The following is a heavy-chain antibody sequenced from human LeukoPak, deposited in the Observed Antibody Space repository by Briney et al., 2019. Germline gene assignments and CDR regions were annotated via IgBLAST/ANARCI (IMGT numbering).Heavy chain of an antibody. CDR3: ARLLLKNYYDSSGYPN. CDR1: GGSISSSSYY. J-gene: IGHJ4*02. D-gene: IGHD3-22*01. CDR2: IYYSGST. Sequence: SETLSLTCTVSGGSISSSSYYWGWIRQPPGKGLEWIGSIYYSGSTYYNPSLKSRVTISVDTSKNQFSLELSSVTAADTAVYYCARLLLKNYYDSSGYPNWGQGTLVTVSS. V-gene: IGHV4-39*01.